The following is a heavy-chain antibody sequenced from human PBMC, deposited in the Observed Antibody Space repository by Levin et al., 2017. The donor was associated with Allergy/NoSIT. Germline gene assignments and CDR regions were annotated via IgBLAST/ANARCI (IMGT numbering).Heavy chain of an antibody. D-gene: IGHD4-11*01. V-gene: IGHV3-7*01. J-gene: IGHJ4*02. CDR2: IKQDGSEK. CDR1: GFTFSSYW. Sequence: GGSLRLSCAASGFTFSSYWMSWVRQAPGKGLEWVANIKQDGSEKYYVDSVKGRFTISRDNAKNSLYLQMNSLRAEDTAVYYCARDSPYSNYVGYDYYFDYWGQGTLVTVSS. CDR3: ARDSPYSNYVGYDYYFDY.